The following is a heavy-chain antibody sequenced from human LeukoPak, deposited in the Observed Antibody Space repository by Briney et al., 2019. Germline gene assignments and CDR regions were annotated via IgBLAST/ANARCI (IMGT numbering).Heavy chain of an antibody. D-gene: IGHD6-13*01. Sequence: ASVKVSCKASGYTFTSYGISWVRQAPGQGLEWMGIINPSGGSTSYAQKFQGRVTITTDESTSTAYMELSSLRSEDTAVYYCASGYSRIEYDWFDPWGQGTLVTVSS. CDR1: GYTFTSYG. V-gene: IGHV1-46*01. J-gene: IGHJ5*02. CDR2: INPSGGST. CDR3: ASGYSRIEYDWFDP.